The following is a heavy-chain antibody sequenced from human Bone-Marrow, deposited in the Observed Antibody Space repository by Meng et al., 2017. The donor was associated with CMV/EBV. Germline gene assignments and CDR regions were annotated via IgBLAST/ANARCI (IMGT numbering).Heavy chain of an antibody. V-gene: IGHV3-74*01. J-gene: IGHJ4*02. CDR3: TRGGPTGEVDY. D-gene: IGHD1-1*01. CDR2: ITSDGNSI. CDR1: GFTFSSYA. Sequence: GESLKISCAASGFTFSSYAMSWVRQAPGKGLVWVSRITSDGNSIIYADSVKGRFTISRDNAKNTVYLQMNSLTVEDTAVYYCTRGGPTGEVDYWGQGTLVTVPS.